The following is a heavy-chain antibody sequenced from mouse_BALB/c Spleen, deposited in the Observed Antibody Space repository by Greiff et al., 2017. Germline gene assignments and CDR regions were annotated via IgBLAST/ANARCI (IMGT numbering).Heavy chain of an antibody. V-gene: IGHV5-6-5*01. Sequence: DVKLVESGGGLVKPGGSLKLSCAASGFTFSSYAMSWVRQTPEKRLEWVASISSGGSTYYPDSVKGRFTISRDNARNILYLQMSSLRSEDTAMYYCARGRYDYDAYYFDYWGQGTTLTVSS. CDR1: GFTFSSYA. D-gene: IGHD2-4*01. CDR2: ISSGGST. J-gene: IGHJ2*01. CDR3: ARGRYDYDAYYFDY.